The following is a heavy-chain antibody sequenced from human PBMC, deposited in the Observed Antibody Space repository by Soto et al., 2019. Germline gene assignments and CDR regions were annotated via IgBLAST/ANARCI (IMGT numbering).Heavy chain of an antibody. J-gene: IGHJ6*03. Sequence: PSETLSLTCTVSGGSISSGGYYWSWIRQHPGKGLEWIGSIYYSGSTYYNPSLKSRVTISVDTSKNQFSLKLSSVTAADTAVYYCARRFMVRGALYYYYYYMDVWGKGTTVTVSS. CDR3: ARRFMVRGALYYYYYYMDV. V-gene: IGHV4-39*01. D-gene: IGHD3-10*01. CDR2: IYYSGST. CDR1: GGSISSGGYY.